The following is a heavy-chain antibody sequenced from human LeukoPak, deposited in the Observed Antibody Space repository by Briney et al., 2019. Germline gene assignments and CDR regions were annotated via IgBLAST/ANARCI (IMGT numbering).Heavy chain of an antibody. V-gene: IGHV1-2*02. CDR3: ARSFVVVTAIDY. CDR1: GYTFTGYY. D-gene: IGHD2-21*02. Sequence: ASVKVSCKASGYTFTGYYMHWVRQAPGQGLEWMGWINPNSGGTNYAQKFQGRVTMTRDTSISTAYMELSRLRSDDTAVYYCARSFVVVTAIDYWGQGTLVTVSS. CDR2: INPNSGGT. J-gene: IGHJ4*02.